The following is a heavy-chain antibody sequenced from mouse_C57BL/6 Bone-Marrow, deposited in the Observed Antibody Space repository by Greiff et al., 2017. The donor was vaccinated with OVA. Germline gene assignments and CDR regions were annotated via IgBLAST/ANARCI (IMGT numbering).Heavy chain of an antibody. CDR3: ARDGGATCDYSAVNY. Sequence: EVQRVESGGGLVKPGGSLKLSCAASGFTFSSYAMSWVRQTPEKRLEWVATISHGGSYTYYPDNVKGRSTISRDNAKNNLYLQMSHLKSEDTAMCYCARDGGATCDYSAVNYWGQGTSVTVSS. CDR2: ISHGGSYT. V-gene: IGHV5-4*01. CDR1: GFTFSSYA. J-gene: IGHJ4*01.